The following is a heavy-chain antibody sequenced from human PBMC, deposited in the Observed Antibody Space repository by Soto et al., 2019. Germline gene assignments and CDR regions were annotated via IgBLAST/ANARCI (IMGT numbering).Heavy chain of an antibody. CDR1: GFTFSSYA. J-gene: IGHJ6*02. D-gene: IGHD3-10*01. CDR3: AVSFRGVINYYGMDV. V-gene: IGHV3-30-3*01. CDR2: ISYDGSNK. Sequence: GGSLRLSCAASGFTFSSYAMHWVRQAPGKGLEWVAVISYDGSNKYYADSVKGRFTISRDNSKNTLYLQMNSLRAEDTAVYYCAVSFRGVINYYGMDVWGQGTTVTVSS.